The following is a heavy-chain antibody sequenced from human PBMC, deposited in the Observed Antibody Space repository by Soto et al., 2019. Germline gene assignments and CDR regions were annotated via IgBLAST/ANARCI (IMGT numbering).Heavy chain of an antibody. CDR2: IVGGGDDT. Sequence: VQLLESGGGLVQPGGSLRLSCAASGFTFSNYAMSWVRQAPGKGLEWVSGIVGGGDDTYYADSVKGRFIISRDNSKSTLSLQLNGLRAEDTAVYYCAKDRMIHNSVWDPFDIWGQGTMVTVSS. CDR1: GFTFSNYA. V-gene: IGHV3-23*01. J-gene: IGHJ3*02. CDR3: AKDRMIHNSVWDPFDI. D-gene: IGHD2-15*01.